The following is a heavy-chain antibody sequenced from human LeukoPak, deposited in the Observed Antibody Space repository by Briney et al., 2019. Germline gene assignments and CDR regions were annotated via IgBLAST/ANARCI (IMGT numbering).Heavy chain of an antibody. J-gene: IGHJ4*02. CDR2: IYSGGNI. D-gene: IGHD6-13*01. V-gene: IGHV3-53*01. CDR3: ARGPGSSSDY. CDR1: GFTVSSTY. Sequence: GGSLRLSCAASGFTVSSTYMSWVRQAPGKGLEWVSVIYSGGNIYYIDSVKGRFTISRDTSKNTLYLQMNSLRAEDTAVYYCARGPGSSSDYWGQGTLVTVSS.